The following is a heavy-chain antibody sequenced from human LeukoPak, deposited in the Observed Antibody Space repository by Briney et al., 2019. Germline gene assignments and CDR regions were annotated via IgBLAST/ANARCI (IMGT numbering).Heavy chain of an antibody. CDR1: GGSISSGGYY. D-gene: IGHD1-1*01. CDR3: AEYAPGDNWFDP. V-gene: IGHV4-31*03. CDR2: IYYSGST. J-gene: IGHJ5*02. Sequence: PSQTLSLTRTVSGGSISSGGYYWSWIRQHPGKGLEWIGYIYYSGSTYYNPSLKSRLTISVDTSKNQFSLELSSVTAADTAVYYCAEYAPGDNWFDPWGQGTLVTVSS.